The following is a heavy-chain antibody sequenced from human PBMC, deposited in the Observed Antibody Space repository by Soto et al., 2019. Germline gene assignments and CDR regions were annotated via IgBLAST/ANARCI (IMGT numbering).Heavy chain of an antibody. D-gene: IGHD2-15*01. V-gene: IGHV4-34*01. Sequence: QVQLQQWGAGLLKPSETLSLKCAAYGGCVSSGSYYWSWIRQPPGKGLEWIGEMSHSGGTPFNPSRKSRVTISVDTSKNQFSLKMSSVTAADTALYYCALVERGTATTVVDAFDIWGPGTMVTVSS. J-gene: IGHJ3*02. CDR1: GGCVSSGSYY. CDR3: ALVERGTATTVVDAFDI. CDR2: MSHSGGT.